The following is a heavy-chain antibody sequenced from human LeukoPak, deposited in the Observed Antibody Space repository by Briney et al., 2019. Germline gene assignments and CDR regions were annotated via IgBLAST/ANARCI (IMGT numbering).Heavy chain of an antibody. CDR2: IKYSGST. J-gene: IGHJ6*03. CDR1: GGSFSGYS. Sequence: SETLSLTCAVYGGSFSGYSWSWIRQPPGKGLEWIGEIKYSGSTNYSPSLKSRVTISIDTSKNQFSLKLSSVTAADTAVYYCARRYYNYYYMDVWDKGTTVTVSS. V-gene: IGHV4-34*01. CDR3: ARRYYNYYYMDV.